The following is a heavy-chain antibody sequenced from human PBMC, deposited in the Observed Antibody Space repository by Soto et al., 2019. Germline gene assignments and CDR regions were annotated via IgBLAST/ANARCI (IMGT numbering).Heavy chain of an antibody. CDR1: GFSLSSIGMG. Sequence: QITVKESGLTLVKPTETLTLTCTFSGFSLSSIGMGVGWIRQPPGKALEWLALIYWDDDKRYSPSLSSRLTITKDPSKNEVGLIMTNMDPVDTATYYCARLTRGVYDSGRLWEKFDYWGQGTLVTVSS. J-gene: IGHJ4*02. V-gene: IGHV2-5*02. CDR3: ARLTRGVYDSGRLWEKFDY. CDR2: IYWDDDK. D-gene: IGHD5-12*01.